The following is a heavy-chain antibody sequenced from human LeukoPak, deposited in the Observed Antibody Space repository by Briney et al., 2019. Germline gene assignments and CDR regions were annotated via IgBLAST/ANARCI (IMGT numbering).Heavy chain of an antibody. V-gene: IGHV3-7*01. CDR2: IREDGSEK. CDR3: ARGPSGYHNT. Sequence: GGSLRLSCAASGFTFSSSWMTWVRQAPGKGLEWVASIREDGSEKTSVDSVKGRFTISRDNAKNSLYLQMNSLRAKDTAVYYCARGPSGYHNTGGQGTLVTVSS. CDR1: GFTFSSSW. D-gene: IGHD5-12*01. J-gene: IGHJ4*02.